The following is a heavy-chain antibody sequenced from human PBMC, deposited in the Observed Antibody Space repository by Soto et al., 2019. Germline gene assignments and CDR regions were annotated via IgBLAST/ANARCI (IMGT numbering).Heavy chain of an antibody. Sequence: QVRLQESGPELVKPSQTLSLTCTVSGGSISSGGYYWSWIRQHPGKGLEWIGYIYYSGSTYYNPSLKSRVTISVDTSKNQFSLKLSSVTAADTAVYYGAREGDSGLFDYWRQGTLVTVSS. V-gene: IGHV4-31*03. CDR1: GGSISSGGYY. D-gene: IGHD3-10*01. CDR3: AREGDSGLFDY. J-gene: IGHJ4*02. CDR2: IYYSGST.